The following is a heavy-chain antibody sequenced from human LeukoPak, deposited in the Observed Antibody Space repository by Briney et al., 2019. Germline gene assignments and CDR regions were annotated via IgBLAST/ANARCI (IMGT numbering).Heavy chain of an antibody. Sequence: ASVKVSCKASGYTFTSYYMHWVRQAPGQGLEWMGIIIPSGGSTSYAQKFQGRVTMTRDTSTSTVYMELSSLRSEDTAVYYCARDDRLTDIVVVPAPTSLDYWGQGTLVTVSS. CDR2: IIPSGGST. D-gene: IGHD2-2*01. CDR3: ARDDRLTDIVVVPAPTSLDY. J-gene: IGHJ4*02. CDR1: GYTFTSYY. V-gene: IGHV1-46*03.